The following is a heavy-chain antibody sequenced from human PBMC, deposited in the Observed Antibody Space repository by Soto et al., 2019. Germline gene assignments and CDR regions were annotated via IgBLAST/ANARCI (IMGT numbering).Heavy chain of an antibody. Sequence: GGSLRLSCAASGFTLSSYGMHWVRQAPGKGLEWVAIISEDGRNKLYADSVKGRFTISRDNSKNTVYLQMNSLRAEDTAVYYCAKDSVMATIRIYDCWGQGTLVTVSS. CDR1: GFTLSSYG. J-gene: IGHJ4*02. CDR3: AKDSVMATIRIYDC. V-gene: IGHV3-30*18. D-gene: IGHD5-12*01. CDR2: ISEDGRNK.